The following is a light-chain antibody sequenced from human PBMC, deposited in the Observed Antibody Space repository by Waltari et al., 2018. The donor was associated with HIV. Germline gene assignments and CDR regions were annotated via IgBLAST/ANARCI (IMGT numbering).Light chain of an antibody. V-gene: IGLV2-23*02. J-gene: IGLJ2*01. CDR2: EVT. CDR1: SSDVGSYNL. CDR3: CSYSGTSTLV. Sequence: ALTQPASVSGSPGQSITISCTGTSSDVGSYNLVSWYQQHPGKAPKLMIYEVTKRPSGVSNRFSGSKSGNTASLTISGLQAEDEADYYCCSYSGTSTLVFGGGTKLTVL.